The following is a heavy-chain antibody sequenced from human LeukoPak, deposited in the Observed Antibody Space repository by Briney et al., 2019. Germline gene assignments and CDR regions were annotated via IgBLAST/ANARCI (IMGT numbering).Heavy chain of an antibody. D-gene: IGHD1-26*01. CDR3: ALVALATTYYFDY. J-gene: IGHJ4*02. CDR2: INPNSGGT. Sequence: GASVKVSCKASGYTFSDYYINWVRQAPGQGLEWMGWINPNSGGTNYAQKFQGRVTMTRDTSISTAYMELSRLRSDDTAVYYCALVALATTYYFDYWGQGTLVTVSS. CDR1: GYTFSDYY. V-gene: IGHV1-2*02.